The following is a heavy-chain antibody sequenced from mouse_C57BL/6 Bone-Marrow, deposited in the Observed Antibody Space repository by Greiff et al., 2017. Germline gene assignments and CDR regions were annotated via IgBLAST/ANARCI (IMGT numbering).Heavy chain of an antibody. CDR3: AKNSPYYYAWFAY. D-gene: IGHD1-1*01. V-gene: IGHV2-5*01. CDR2: IWRGGST. Sequence: QVQLQQSGPGLVQPSQSLSITCTVSGFSLTSYGVHWVRQSPGKGLEWLGVIWRGGSTDYNAAFMSRLSITKDNSKSQVFFKMNSLQADDTAIYYCAKNSPYYYAWFAYWGQGTLVTVSA. CDR1: GFSLTSYG. J-gene: IGHJ3*01.